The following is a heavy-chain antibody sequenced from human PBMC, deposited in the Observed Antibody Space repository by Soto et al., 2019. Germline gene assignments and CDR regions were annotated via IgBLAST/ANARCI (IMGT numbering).Heavy chain of an antibody. J-gene: IGHJ4*02. D-gene: IGHD1-26*01. Sequence: QVQLVESGGGVVQPGRSLRLSCAASGFTFSSYGMHWVRQATGKGLEWVAVISYDGSNKYYADSVKGRFTISRDNSKNTLYMQMTSLRAEDTAVYYGAKEQVVGATTGLSFDYWGQGTLVTVSS. CDR2: ISYDGSNK. V-gene: IGHV3-30*18. CDR3: AKEQVVGATTGLSFDY. CDR1: GFTFSSYG.